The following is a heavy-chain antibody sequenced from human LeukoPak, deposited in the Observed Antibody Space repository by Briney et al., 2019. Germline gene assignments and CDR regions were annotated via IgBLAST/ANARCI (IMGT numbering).Heavy chain of an antibody. CDR1: GGSISSSSYY. J-gene: IGHJ4*02. CDR2: IYYSGST. CDR3: AGNGYGSGWPFDH. V-gene: IGHV4-39*01. D-gene: IGHD6-19*01. Sequence: SETLSLTCTVSGGSISSSSYYWGWIRQPPGKGLEWIGSIYYSGSTNYNPSLKSRVTISVDTSKNQFSLKLSSVSAADTAVYYCAGNGYGSGWPFDHWGQGTLVTVSS.